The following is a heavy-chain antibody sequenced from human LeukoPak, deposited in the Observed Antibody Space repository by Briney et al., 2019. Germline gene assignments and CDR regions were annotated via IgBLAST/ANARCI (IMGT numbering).Heavy chain of an antibody. D-gene: IGHD6-19*01. CDR1: GGSFSGYY. Sequence: SETLSLTCAVCGGSFSGYYWSWIRQPPGKGLEWIGEINHSGSTNYNPSLKSRVTISVDTSKNQFSLKLSSVTAADTAVYYCAWSSGQDAFDIWGQGTMVTVSS. CDR2: INHSGST. J-gene: IGHJ3*02. V-gene: IGHV4-34*01. CDR3: AWSSGQDAFDI.